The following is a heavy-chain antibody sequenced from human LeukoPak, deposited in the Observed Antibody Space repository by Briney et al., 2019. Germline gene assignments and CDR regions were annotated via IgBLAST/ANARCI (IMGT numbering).Heavy chain of an antibody. V-gene: IGHV3-74*01. Sequence: VGALRLSCAASGFTFSSYWMHWVRQAPGKGLVWVSRIKSDGSSTSYADSVKGRFTISRDNAKNTLYLQMNSLRVEDTAVYYCARDRAYGMDVWGQGTTVTVSS. CDR2: IKSDGSST. J-gene: IGHJ6*02. CDR1: GFTFSSYW. CDR3: ARDRAYGMDV.